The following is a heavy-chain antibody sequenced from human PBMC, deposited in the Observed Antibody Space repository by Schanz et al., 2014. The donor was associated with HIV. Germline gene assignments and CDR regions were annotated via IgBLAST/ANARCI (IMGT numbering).Heavy chain of an antibody. CDR3: VKGERIGYRIEVTGPTFDY. V-gene: IGHV3-30*19. CDR2: ISHDGTNK. D-gene: IGHD3-22*01. CDR1: GFTFDNYG. J-gene: IGHJ4*02. Sequence: VQLLESGGGLEQPGGSLRLSCVASGFTFDNYGMHWVRQAPGKALEWVAVISHDGTNKFYAGSVKDRFTISRDNAKNTLYVQIRSLRNEDTAVYYCVKGERIGYRIEVTGPTFDYWGQGTLVTVSS.